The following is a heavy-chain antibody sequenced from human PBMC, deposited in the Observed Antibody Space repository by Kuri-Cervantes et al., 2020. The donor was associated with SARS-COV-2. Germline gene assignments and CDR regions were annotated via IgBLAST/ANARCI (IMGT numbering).Heavy chain of an antibody. J-gene: IGHJ4*02. D-gene: IGHD2-21*01. Sequence: GGSLRLSCAASGFTFNTCAIHWVRQAPGKGLEWVAMISSDGSNKNYADSVQGRFTISRDNSKNTLYLQINSLRTEDTAVFYCARARVGVFDFWGQGALVTVSS. V-gene: IGHV3-30*04. CDR1: GFTFNTCA. CDR2: ISSDGSNK. CDR3: ARARVGVFDF.